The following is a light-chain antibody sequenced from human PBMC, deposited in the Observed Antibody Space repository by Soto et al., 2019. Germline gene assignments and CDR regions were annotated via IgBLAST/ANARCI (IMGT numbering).Light chain of an antibody. J-gene: IGKJ1*01. Sequence: ETVLTQSPATPYVSPGERVTLSCRASQRVATNLAWFQQKPGQAPRLLIYDVSDRATGVAARFSGSGDGTDFTLTISSLQSEDFAVYYCHQYNDWPPWTFGQGTKVEI. CDR3: HQYNDWPPWT. CDR1: QRVATN. CDR2: DVS. V-gene: IGKV3-15*01.